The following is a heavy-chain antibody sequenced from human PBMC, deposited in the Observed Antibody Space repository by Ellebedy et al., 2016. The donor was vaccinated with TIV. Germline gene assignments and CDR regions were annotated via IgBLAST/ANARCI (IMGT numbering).Heavy chain of an antibody. CDR3: ARDSRDCTGGSCYRTFDY. D-gene: IGHD2-15*01. CDR1: GGSINSYF. V-gene: IGHV4-59*01. CDR2: IYYNGST. Sequence: MPSETLSLTCTVSGGSINSYFWSWIRQPPGKGLEWIGYIYYNGSTNYNPSLKSLVSISLDTSKNQFSLKLSSVTAADTAIYYCARDSRDCTGGSCYRTFDYWGQGTLVTVSS. J-gene: IGHJ4*02.